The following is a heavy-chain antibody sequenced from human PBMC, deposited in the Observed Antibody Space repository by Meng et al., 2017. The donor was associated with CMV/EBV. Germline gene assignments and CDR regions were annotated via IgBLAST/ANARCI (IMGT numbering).Heavy chain of an antibody. CDR2: ISGSGGST. D-gene: IGHD2-2*02. CDR1: GFTFSSYA. CDR3: AKRIVPAAILSVYYYYGMDD. Sequence: GESLKISCAASGFTFSSYAMSWVRQAPGKGLEWVSAISGSGGSTYYADSVKGRFTISRDNSKNTLYLQMNSLRAEDTAVYYCAKRIVPAAILSVYYYYGMDDWGQGTTVTVSS. J-gene: IGHJ6*02. V-gene: IGHV3-23*01.